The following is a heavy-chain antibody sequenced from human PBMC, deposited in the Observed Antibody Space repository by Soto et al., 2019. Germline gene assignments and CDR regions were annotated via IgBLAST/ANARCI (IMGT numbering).Heavy chain of an antibody. CDR3: ARDPRIYCTSSSCHSYFDS. Sequence: QVQLVQSGAEVKKPGSSLKLSCRASGVSFTSYSISWLRQDPGQGLEWMGGIIPVFGTTSYAQRLQGRVTITADESTSTAYLDLSSLISEDTAVYYCARDPRIYCTSSSCHSYFDSWGQGTLVTVSS. D-gene: IGHD2-2*01. J-gene: IGHJ4*02. CDR1: GVSFTSYS. CDR2: IIPVFGTT. V-gene: IGHV1-69*01.